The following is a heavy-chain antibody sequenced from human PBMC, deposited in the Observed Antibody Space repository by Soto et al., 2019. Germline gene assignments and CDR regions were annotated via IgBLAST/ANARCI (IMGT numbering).Heavy chain of an antibody. CDR1: GGSISSGDYY. CDR2: IYYSGST. Sequence: SETLSLTCTVSGGSISSGDYYWSWIRQPPGKGLEWIGYIYYSGSTYYNPSLKSRVTISVDTSKNQFSLKLSSVTAADTAVYYCARACYYDSSGYYSDYWGQGTLVTVSS. D-gene: IGHD3-22*01. CDR3: ARACYYDSSGYYSDY. V-gene: IGHV4-30-4*01. J-gene: IGHJ4*02.